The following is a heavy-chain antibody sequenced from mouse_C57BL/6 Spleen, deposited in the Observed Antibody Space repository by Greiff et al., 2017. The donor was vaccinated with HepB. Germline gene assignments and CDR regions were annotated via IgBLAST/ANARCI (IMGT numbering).Heavy chain of an antibody. CDR2: IYPGDGDT. V-gene: IGHV1-82*01. Sequence: VQLQPSGPELVKPGASVKISCKASGYAFSSSWMNWVKPRPGKGLEWIGRIYPGDGDTNYNGKFKGKATLTADKTSSTAYMQLSSLTSDDSAVYFCARGYYGSSLWFAYWGQGTLVTVSA. J-gene: IGHJ3*01. CDR3: ARGYYGSSLWFAY. D-gene: IGHD1-1*01. CDR1: GYAFSSSW.